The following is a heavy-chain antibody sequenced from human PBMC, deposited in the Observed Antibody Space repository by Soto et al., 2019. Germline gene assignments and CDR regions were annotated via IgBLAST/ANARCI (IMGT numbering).Heavy chain of an antibody. V-gene: IGHV4-4*02. CDR1: GGSISSSNW. CDR2: IYHSGST. CDR3: ARCIAAAGPIDY. Sequence: SETLSLTCAVSGGSISSSNWWSWVRQPPGKGLEWIGEIYHSGSTNYKPSLKSRVTISVDKSKNQFSLKLTSVTAADTAVYYCARCIAAAGPIDYWGQGTRVTVS. D-gene: IGHD6-13*01. J-gene: IGHJ4*02.